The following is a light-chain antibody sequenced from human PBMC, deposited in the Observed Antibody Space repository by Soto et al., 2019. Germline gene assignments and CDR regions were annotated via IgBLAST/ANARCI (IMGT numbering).Light chain of an antibody. CDR2: GAS. CDR3: QQSNSYPWT. J-gene: IGKJ1*01. CDR1: QSVSSR. V-gene: IGKV3-20*01. Sequence: IVLTQSPASLSLSPGERATLSCRASQSVSSRLAWYQQRPGQAPRLLISGASSRATGIPDRFSGSGSGTEGTITISSLKTDDCAMYYGQQSNSYPWTFGQGTKVDIK.